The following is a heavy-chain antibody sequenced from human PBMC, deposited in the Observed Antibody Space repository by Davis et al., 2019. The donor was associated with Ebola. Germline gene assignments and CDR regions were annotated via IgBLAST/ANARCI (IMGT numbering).Heavy chain of an antibody. CDR3: ARDTGDDFWSGYYGY. D-gene: IGHD3-3*01. CDR2: IKQDGSEK. J-gene: IGHJ4*02. CDR1: GFTFSSYW. V-gene: IGHV3-7*01. Sequence: GESLKISCAASGFTFSSYWMHWVRQAPGKGLEWVANIKQDGSEKYYVDSVKGRFTISRDNAKNSLYLQMNSLRAEDTAVYYCARDTGDDFWSGYYGYWGQGTLVTVSS.